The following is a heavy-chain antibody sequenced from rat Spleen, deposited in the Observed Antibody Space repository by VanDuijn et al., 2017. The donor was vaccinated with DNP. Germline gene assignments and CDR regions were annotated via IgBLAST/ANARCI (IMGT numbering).Heavy chain of an antibody. Sequence: EVQFQESGPGLVKSSQSLSLTCSVTGYSITSNYWAWIRKFPGNKMERMGYINYSGTTAYNPSLRSRISITRDTSKNQFFLQLNSVTTEDTATYYCARGLNYGGYIYSWYFDFWGPGTMVTVSS. V-gene: IGHV3-1*01. D-gene: IGHD1-11*01. CDR1: GYSITSNY. CDR3: ARGLNYGGYIYSWYFDF. J-gene: IGHJ1*01. CDR2: INYSGTT.